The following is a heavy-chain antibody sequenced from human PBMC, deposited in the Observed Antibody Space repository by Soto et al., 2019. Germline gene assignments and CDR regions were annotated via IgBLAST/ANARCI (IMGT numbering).Heavy chain of an antibody. V-gene: IGHV3-23*01. CDR3: AKSWPTNYFDF. D-gene: IGHD1-26*01. Sequence: EVQLLESGGGVVQPGGSLRLSCAASGFTFSTFAMNWVRQAPGKGLEWVSGITGGAGFTFYADSVKGRFTISRDDSENTLFLQLSSQRAEDTAKYSCAKSWPTNYFDFGGQGTLVTVSS. CDR2: ITGGAGFT. J-gene: IGHJ4*02. CDR1: GFTFSTFA.